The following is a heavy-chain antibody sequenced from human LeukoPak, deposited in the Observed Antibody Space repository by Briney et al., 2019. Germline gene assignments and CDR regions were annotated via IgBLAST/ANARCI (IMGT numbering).Heavy chain of an antibody. CDR3: ARNYYGSGSYYWGYDY. CDR1: GYTFTGYY. V-gene: IGHV1-2*02. J-gene: IGHJ4*02. D-gene: IGHD3-10*01. Sequence: GASVKVSCKASGYTFTGYYMHWVRQAPGQGLEWMGWINPNSGGTNYAQKFQGRVTMTRDTSISTAYMELSRLRSDDTAVYYCARNYYGSGSYYWGYDYWGQGTLVTVSS. CDR2: INPNSGGT.